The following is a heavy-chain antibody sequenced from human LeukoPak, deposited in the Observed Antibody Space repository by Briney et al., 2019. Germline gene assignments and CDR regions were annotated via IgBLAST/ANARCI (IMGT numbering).Heavy chain of an antibody. CDR2: IKQDGSEK. Sequence: GGSLRLSCAASGFTFSSYWVSWVRQAPGKGLEWVANIKQDGSEKYYVDSVKGRFTISRDNAKNSLYLQMNSLRAEDTAVYYCAKGRSSWYAFDIWGQGTMVTVSS. CDR1: GFTFSSYW. J-gene: IGHJ3*02. V-gene: IGHV3-7*01. D-gene: IGHD6-13*01. CDR3: AKGRSSWYAFDI.